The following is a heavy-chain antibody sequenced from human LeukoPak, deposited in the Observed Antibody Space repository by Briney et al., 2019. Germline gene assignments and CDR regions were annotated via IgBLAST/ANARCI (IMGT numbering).Heavy chain of an antibody. CDR2: IYPGDSDT. V-gene: IGHV5-51*01. CDR1: GYSFTSYW. Sequence: KGGESLKISCKGSGYSFTSYWIGWVRQMPGKGLEWMGIIYPGDSDTRYSPSFQGQVTISADKSISTAYLQWSSLKASDTAMYYCARVGDSSGYYYNHCWYFDLWGRGTLVTVSS. D-gene: IGHD3-22*01. J-gene: IGHJ2*01. CDR3: ARVGDSSGYYYNHCWYFDL.